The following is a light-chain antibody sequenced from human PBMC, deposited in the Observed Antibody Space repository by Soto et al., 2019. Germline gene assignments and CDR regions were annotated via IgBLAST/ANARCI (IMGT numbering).Light chain of an antibody. V-gene: IGKV3-20*01. J-gene: IGKJ3*01. CDR1: QSIYRNF. CDR2: GAS. Sequence: EIVLTQSPDTLSLSPGERATLSCRASQSIYRNFLAWYQQKPGQAPRLLIYGASSRATGIPDRFSGSGSGTDFTLIISRLEPEDFAVYFCQQYGSSPSPFGPGTKVNI. CDR3: QQYGSSPSP.